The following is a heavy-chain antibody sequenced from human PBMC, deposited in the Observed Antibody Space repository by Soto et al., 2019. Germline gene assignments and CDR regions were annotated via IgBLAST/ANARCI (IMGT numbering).Heavy chain of an antibody. J-gene: IGHJ6*02. D-gene: IGHD4-17*01. CDR3: AREYTTVGTSGGNDYYYGLDV. Sequence: QVQLQESGPGLVKPSQTLSLTCTVSGGSITSGYYYWSWIRQPPGKVLEWIGYISYSGSTYYNPSHRNRFTISLDTSKKQSSLTLRSVTAAETAVYYCAREYTTVGTSGGNDYYYGLDVWGQGTTVTVSS. CDR2: ISYSGST. CDR1: GGSITSGYYY. V-gene: IGHV4-30-4*01.